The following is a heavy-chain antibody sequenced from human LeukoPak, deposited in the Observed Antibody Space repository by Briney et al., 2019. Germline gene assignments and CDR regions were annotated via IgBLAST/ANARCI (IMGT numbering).Heavy chain of an antibody. CDR3: AKEGRRYAWGTMIVVDYDAFDI. Sequence: GGSLRLSCTASGFTFGDYAMSWFRQAPGKGLEWVSAISGSGGSTYYADSVKGRFTISRDNSKNTLYLQMNSLRAEDTAVYYCAKEGRRYAWGTMIVVDYDAFDIWGQGTMVTVSS. J-gene: IGHJ3*02. V-gene: IGHV3-23*01. CDR1: GFTFGDYA. CDR2: ISGSGGST. D-gene: IGHD3-22*01.